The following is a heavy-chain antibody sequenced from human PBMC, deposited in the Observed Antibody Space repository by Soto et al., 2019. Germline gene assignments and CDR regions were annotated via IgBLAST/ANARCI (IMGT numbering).Heavy chain of an antibody. CDR2: IWHDGKKK. D-gene: IGHD4-17*01. CDR3: ARDPGTDYPIDY. CDR1: GLTFRSYG. Sequence: QVELVESGGGVVQPGRSLRLSCAVSGLTFRSYGMHWVRQAPGKGLEWVAVIWHDGKKKYYADSVKGRFTISRDNSKNTLSLQMDSLRAEDTAVYYCARDPGTDYPIDYWGQGTLVTVSS. V-gene: IGHV3-33*01. J-gene: IGHJ4*02.